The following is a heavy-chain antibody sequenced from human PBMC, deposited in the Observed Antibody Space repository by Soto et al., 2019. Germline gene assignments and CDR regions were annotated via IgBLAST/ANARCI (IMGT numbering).Heavy chain of an antibody. D-gene: IGHD3-16*01. V-gene: IGHV1-69*13. CDR1: GGTFNNLA. Sequence: GASVKVSCKTSGGTFNNLAISWVRQAPGQGLEWMGGLIILFGTPNYAQKFQGRLTITADDSTSTAYMELSSLRSEDTAVYYCATDEIGVMSSLGYSHYWGQGTRVTVSS. CDR2: LIILFGTP. J-gene: IGHJ4*02. CDR3: ATDEIGVMSSLGYSHY.